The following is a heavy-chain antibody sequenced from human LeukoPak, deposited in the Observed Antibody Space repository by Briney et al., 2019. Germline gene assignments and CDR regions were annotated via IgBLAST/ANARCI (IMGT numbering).Heavy chain of an antibody. D-gene: IGHD3-16*01. V-gene: IGHV3-48*03. CDR2: ISSSGSTI. CDR3: ARGASYIHSLD. J-gene: IGHJ4*02. CDR1: GFTFSSYE. Sequence: GGSLRLSCAASGFTFSSYEMNWVRQAPGKGLEWVSYISSSGSTIYYADSVKGRFTISRDNAKNSLYLQMNSLRAEDTAVYYCARGASYIHSLDWGQGTLVTVSS.